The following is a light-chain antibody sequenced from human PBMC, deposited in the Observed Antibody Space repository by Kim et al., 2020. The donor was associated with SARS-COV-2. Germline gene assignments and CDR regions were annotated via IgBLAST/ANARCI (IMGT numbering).Light chain of an antibody. CDR1: QSLLHSNGYNY. J-gene: IGKJ4*01. CDR2: LGS. CDR3: MQALQTPRRT. Sequence: ASISCRSSQSLLHSNGYNYLDWYLQKPGQSPQLLIYLGSNRASGVPDRFSGSGSGTDFTLKISRVEAEDVGVYYCMQALQTPRRTFGGGTKVDIK. V-gene: IGKV2-28*01.